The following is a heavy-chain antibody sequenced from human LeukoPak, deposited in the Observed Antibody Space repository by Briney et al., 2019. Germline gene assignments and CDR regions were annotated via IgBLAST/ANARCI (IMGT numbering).Heavy chain of an antibody. Sequence: GGSLRLSSAASGFTFSNAWMSWVRQAPGKGLEWVGRIKSKTDGGTTDYAAPVKGRFTISRDDSKNTLYLQMNSLKTEDTAVYYCTRGVVPAAKSDYWGQGTLVTVSS. CDR2: IKSKTDGGTT. V-gene: IGHV3-15*01. CDR1: GFTFSNAW. CDR3: TRGVVPAAKSDY. D-gene: IGHD2-2*01. J-gene: IGHJ4*02.